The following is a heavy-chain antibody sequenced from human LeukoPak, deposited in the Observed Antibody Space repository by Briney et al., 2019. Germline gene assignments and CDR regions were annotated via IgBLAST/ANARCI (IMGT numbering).Heavy chain of an antibody. CDR3: AKVVAGNIDYYFDY. J-gene: IGHJ4*02. CDR2: ISGTGGST. V-gene: IGHV3-23*01. D-gene: IGHD2/OR15-2a*01. Sequence: GGSLRVSCAASGFTFSNYAMSWVRQAPGKGLEWVAGISGTGGSTHYADSVKGRFTISRDNSKNTVYLQMRNLRVGHTAVYYCAKVVAGNIDYYFDYWGQGILVAVSS. CDR1: GFTFSNYA.